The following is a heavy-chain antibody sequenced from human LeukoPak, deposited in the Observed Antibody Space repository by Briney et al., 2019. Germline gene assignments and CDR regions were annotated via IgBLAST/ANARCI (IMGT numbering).Heavy chain of an antibody. CDR3: ARGYYDSSDSNRSNWFDP. Sequence: GGSVRLLWGVWRLLHQSYYQLGLRQPPGKGLVWVSRINTDDSSTLYADSVKGRFHISRDNARNTLYLQMNSLSADDTAVYYCARGYYDSSDSNRSNWFDPWGQGTLVTVSS. V-gene: IGHV3-74*01. CDR1: RLLHQSYY. D-gene: IGHD3-22*01. J-gene: IGHJ5*02. CDR2: INTDDSST.